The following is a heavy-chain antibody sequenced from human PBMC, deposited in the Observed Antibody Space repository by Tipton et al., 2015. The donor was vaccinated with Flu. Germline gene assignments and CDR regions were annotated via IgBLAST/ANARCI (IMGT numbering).Heavy chain of an antibody. Sequence: GSLRLSCAASGFIVSSDYMTWVRQAPGKGLEWVSVIYSGDSSSYADSVRGRFTISRDNSKNTLYLQMNDLRVEDTAVYYCAKRYCSSTTCYTPDALAIWGQGTMVTVSS. J-gene: IGHJ3*02. CDR2: IYSGDSS. V-gene: IGHV3-53*01. CDR3: AKRYCSSTTCYTPDALAI. D-gene: IGHD2-2*02. CDR1: GFIVSSDY.